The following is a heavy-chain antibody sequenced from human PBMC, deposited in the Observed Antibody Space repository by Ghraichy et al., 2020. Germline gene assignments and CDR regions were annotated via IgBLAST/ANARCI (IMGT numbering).Heavy chain of an antibody. CDR3: ARQHSTSWQNPFDY. J-gene: IGHJ4*02. V-gene: IGHV4-39*01. Sequence: SETLSLTCSVSGDSISSRTYYWGWIRQPPGKGLDWIGSVYYSGSTSYNPSLKSRVTISVDTSKNQFSLKLNSVTAADTAVYYCARQHSTSWQNPFDYWGQGTLVTVSS. CDR1: GDSISSRTYY. D-gene: IGHD6-13*01. CDR2: VYYSGST.